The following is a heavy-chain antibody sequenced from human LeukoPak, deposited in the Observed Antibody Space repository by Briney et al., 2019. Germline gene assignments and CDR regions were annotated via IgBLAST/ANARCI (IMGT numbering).Heavy chain of an antibody. CDR1: GYTFSGYY. V-gene: IGHV1-2*02. J-gene: IGHJ5*02. D-gene: IGHD3-10*01. CDR3: ARANMVRGVGLFFDRNWFDP. Sequence: GASVKVSCKASGYTFSGYYIHWVRQAPGQGLEWMGWINPNTGGTKNAQKFLGRVTMTRDTSISTAYMELSGLRSDDTAVYYCARANMVRGVGLFFDRNWFDPWGQGTLVTVSS. CDR2: INPNTGGT.